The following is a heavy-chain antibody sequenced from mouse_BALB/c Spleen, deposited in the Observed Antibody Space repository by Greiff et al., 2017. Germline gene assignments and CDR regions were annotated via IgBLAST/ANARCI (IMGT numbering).Heavy chain of an antibody. CDR2: ISTYYGDA. V-gene: IGHV1S137*01. CDR3: ARSGVYGYPSYWYFDV. CDR1: GYTFTDYA. Sequence: QVQLKESGAELVRPGVSVKISCKGSGYTFTDYAMHWVKQSHAKSLEWIGVISTYYGDASYNQKFKGKATMTVDKSSSTAYMELARLTSEDSAIYYCARSGVYGYPSYWYFDVWGAGTTVTVSS. J-gene: IGHJ1*01. D-gene: IGHD2-2*01.